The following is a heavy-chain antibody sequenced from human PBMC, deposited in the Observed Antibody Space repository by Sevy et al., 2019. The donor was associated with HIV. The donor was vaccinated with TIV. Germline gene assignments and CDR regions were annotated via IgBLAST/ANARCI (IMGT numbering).Heavy chain of an antibody. V-gene: IGHV3-23*01. CDR2: ISVSGGGT. Sequence: GGSLRLSCAASGFTFSNYAMNWVRQAPGKGLEWVSGISVSGGGTYYADSVKGRFTISRDKSKNTVYRQMNSLSAEDAAVYYCAKVGTPLIRYYFDYWGQGTLVTVSS. CDR1: GFTFSNYA. D-gene: IGHD1-1*01. J-gene: IGHJ4*02. CDR3: AKVGTPLIRYYFDY.